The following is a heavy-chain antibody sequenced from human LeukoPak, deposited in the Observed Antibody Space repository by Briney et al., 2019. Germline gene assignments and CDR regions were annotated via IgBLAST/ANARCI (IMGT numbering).Heavy chain of an antibody. V-gene: IGHV3-64D*09. Sequence: GRSLRLSCVASGFTFSSYAMHWVRQAPGKGLEYVSGISTYGSSTYYADSVKGRFTISRDNSKDTVYLQMSSLRAEDTAVYYCVKREGGTYFFDYWGQGTLVTVSS. D-gene: IGHD2-15*01. J-gene: IGHJ4*02. CDR2: ISTYGSST. CDR1: GFTFSSYA. CDR3: VKREGGTYFFDY.